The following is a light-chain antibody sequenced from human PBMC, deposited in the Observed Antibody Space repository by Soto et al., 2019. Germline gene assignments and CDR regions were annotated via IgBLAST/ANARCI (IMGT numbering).Light chain of an antibody. CDR3: QQYGSSTT. CDR2: GAS. J-gene: IGKJ1*01. CDR1: QSVPSNH. V-gene: IGKV3-20*01. Sequence: EIVLTQSPGTLSLSPGDTAILSCRASQSVPSNHIAWYQQRSGQAPRPLMFGASIRAAGVPDRFSGSGSGTDFTLTISRLEPEDFAVYHCQQYGSSTTFGQGTKVEI.